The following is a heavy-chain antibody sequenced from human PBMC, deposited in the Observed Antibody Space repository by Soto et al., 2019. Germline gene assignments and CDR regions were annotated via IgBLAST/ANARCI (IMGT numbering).Heavy chain of an antibody. CDR3: AKDNRRYCSSTSCYVFDY. CDR2: ISWNSGSI. Sequence: EVQLVESGGGLVQPGRSLRLSCAASGFTFDDYAMHWVRQAPGKGLEWVSGISWNSGSIGYADSVKGRFTISRDNAKNAMYLQMISLRAEDTALYYCAKDNRRYCSSTSCYVFDYWGQGTLVTVSS. V-gene: IGHV3-9*01. J-gene: IGHJ4*02. CDR1: GFTFDDYA. D-gene: IGHD2-2*01.